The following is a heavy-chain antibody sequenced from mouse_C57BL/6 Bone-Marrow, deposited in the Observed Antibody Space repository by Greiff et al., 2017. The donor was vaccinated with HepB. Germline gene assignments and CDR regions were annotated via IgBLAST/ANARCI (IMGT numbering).Heavy chain of an antibody. D-gene: IGHD1-1*01. CDR3: AKRDYYGSRGYFDV. J-gene: IGHJ1*03. CDR2: IWRGGST. CDR1: GFSLTSYG. V-gene: IGHV2-5*01. Sequence: VHLVESGPGLVQPSQSLSITCTVSGFSLTSYGVHWVRQSPGKGLEWLGVIWRGGSTDYNAAFMSRLSITKDNSKSQVFFKMNSLQADDTAIYYCAKRDYYGSRGYFDVWGTGTTVTVSS.